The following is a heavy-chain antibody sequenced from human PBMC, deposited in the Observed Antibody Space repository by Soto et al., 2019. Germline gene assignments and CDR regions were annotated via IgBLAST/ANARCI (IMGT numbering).Heavy chain of an antibody. Sequence: PGGSLSLSCAASGFPFSSYSMSWVRQAPGKGLEWVSAISGSGGSTYYADSVKGRFTISRDNSKNTLYLQMNSLRAEDTAVYYCAKSSAARVWNFDYWGQGTLVTVSS. D-gene: IGHD6-6*01. CDR2: ISGSGGST. J-gene: IGHJ4*02. CDR1: GFPFSSYS. CDR3: AKSSAARVWNFDY. V-gene: IGHV3-23*01.